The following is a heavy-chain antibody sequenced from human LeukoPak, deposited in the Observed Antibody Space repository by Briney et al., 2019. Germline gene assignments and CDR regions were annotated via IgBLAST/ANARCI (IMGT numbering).Heavy chain of an antibody. CDR1: GFTFSSYA. CDR3: ARGGDYYDSSGYYSGDYFDY. D-gene: IGHD3-22*01. Sequence: GRSLRLSCAASGFTFSSYAMHWVRQAPGKGLEWVAVISYDGSNKYYADSVKGRFTISRDNSKNTLYLQMNSLRAEDTAVYYCARGGDYYDSSGYYSGDYFDYWGQGTLVIVSS. CDR2: ISYDGSNK. J-gene: IGHJ4*02. V-gene: IGHV3-30-3*01.